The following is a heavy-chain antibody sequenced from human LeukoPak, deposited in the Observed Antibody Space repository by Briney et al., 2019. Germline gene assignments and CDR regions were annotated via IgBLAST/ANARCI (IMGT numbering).Heavy chain of an antibody. Sequence: GGSLRLSRAASGFXFSSYAMTWVRRAPGKGPEWVSGISGSGGSTYYADSVKGRFTISRDNSKNTLYLQMNSLRAEDTAVFHCATHMTTVTTSLDYWGQGTLVTVSS. D-gene: IGHD4-17*01. CDR2: ISGSGGST. J-gene: IGHJ4*02. CDR1: GFXFSSYA. V-gene: IGHV3-23*01. CDR3: ATHMTTVTTSLDY.